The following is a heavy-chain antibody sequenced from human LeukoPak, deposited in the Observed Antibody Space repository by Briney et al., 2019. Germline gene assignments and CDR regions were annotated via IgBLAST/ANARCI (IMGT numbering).Heavy chain of an antibody. Sequence: GGSLRLSCAASGFTFSNYGMHWVRQAPGKGLEWVAVIWYDGNKKYYADSVKGRFTISRDNSKNTLYLQMNSLRAEETAVYYCARDVTEWELEGPRGIDYWGQGTLVTVSS. CDR1: GFTFSNYG. D-gene: IGHD1-26*01. CDR2: IWYDGNKK. J-gene: IGHJ4*02. V-gene: IGHV3-33*01. CDR3: ARDVTEWELEGPRGIDY.